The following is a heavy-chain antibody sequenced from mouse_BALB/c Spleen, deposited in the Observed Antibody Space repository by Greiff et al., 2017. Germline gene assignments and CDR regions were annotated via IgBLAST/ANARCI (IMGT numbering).Heavy chain of an antibody. CDR3: ARRGEPSTMITPAWFAY. V-gene: IGHV1S126*01. Sequence: QVQLQQSGPQLVRPGASVKISCKASGYSFTSYWMHWVKQRPGQGLEWIGMIDPSDSETRLNQKFKDKATLTVDKSSSTAYMQLSSPTSEDSAVYYWARRGEPSTMITPAWFAYWGQGTLVTVSA. CDR1: GYSFTSYW. J-gene: IGHJ3*01. CDR2: IDPSDSET. D-gene: IGHD2-4*01.